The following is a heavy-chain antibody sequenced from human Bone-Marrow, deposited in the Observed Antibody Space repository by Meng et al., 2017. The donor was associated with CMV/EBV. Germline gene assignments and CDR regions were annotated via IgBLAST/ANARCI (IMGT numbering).Heavy chain of an antibody. V-gene: IGHV4-4*07. CDR3: ARTQDTAMVAYYFDY. Sequence: QGQLQESCPGLVKPSDTLSLSCTVFGGSISIYYWSWIRQPAGKGLEWSGRIYTSGSTNYNPSLKSRVTMSVDTSKNQFSLKLSSVTAADTAVYYCARTQDTAMVAYYFDYWGQGTLVTVSS. CDR2: IYTSGST. CDR1: GGSISIYY. J-gene: IGHJ4*02. D-gene: IGHD5-18*01.